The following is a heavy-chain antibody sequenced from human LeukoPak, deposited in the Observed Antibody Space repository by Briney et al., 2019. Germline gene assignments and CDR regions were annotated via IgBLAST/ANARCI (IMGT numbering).Heavy chain of an antibody. D-gene: IGHD2-2*01. CDR1: GGSISSYY. J-gene: IGHJ4*02. Sequence: PSETPSLTCTVSGGSISSYYWSWIRKPPGKGLEWIGYIYYSGSTNYNPSLKSRVTISVDTSKNQFSLKLSSVTAADTAVYYCARHLSVVPAVPFDYWGQGTLVTVSS. V-gene: IGHV4-59*08. CDR3: ARHLSVVPAVPFDY. CDR2: IYYSGST.